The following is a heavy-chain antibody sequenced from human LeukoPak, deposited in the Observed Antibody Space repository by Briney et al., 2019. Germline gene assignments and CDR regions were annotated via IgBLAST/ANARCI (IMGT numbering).Heavy chain of an antibody. D-gene: IGHD3-22*01. Sequence: PGGSLRLSCAASGFTFSSYAMHWVRQAPGKGLEWVAVISYDGSNKYYADSVKGRFTISRDNSKNTLYLQMNSLRAEDTAVYYCTYEQRAPYYFDYWGQGTLVTVSS. CDR1: GFTFSSYA. J-gene: IGHJ4*02. V-gene: IGHV3-30-3*01. CDR3: TYEQRAPYYFDY. CDR2: ISYDGSNK.